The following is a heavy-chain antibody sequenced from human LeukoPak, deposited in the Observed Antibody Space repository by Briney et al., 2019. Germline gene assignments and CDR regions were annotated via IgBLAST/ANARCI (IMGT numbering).Heavy chain of an antibody. D-gene: IGHD3-22*01. CDR1: GGTFSSYA. CDR3: ARDKVRVSWFDP. Sequence: ATVKVSCKASGGTFSSYAISWVRQAPGQGLEWMGRIIPIFGTANYAQKFQGRVTITTDESTSTAYMELSSLRSEDTAVYYCARDKVRVSWFDPWGQGTLVTVSS. V-gene: IGHV1-69*05. CDR2: IIPIFGTA. J-gene: IGHJ5*02.